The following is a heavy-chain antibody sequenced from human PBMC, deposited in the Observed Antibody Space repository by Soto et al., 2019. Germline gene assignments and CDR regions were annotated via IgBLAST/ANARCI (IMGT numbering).Heavy chain of an antibody. V-gene: IGHV3-33*01. J-gene: IGHJ6*02. CDR1: GFIFSNFG. CDR3: ARDPRTARASAMDV. D-gene: IGHD6-6*01. Sequence: AGGSLRLSCAASGFIFSNFGMHWVRQAPGKGLEWVAGVWYDGSNGVSADSVKGRFTISRDNSKNTLYLQMTSLRAEDTAVYYCARDPRTARASAMDVWGPGTTVTVSS. CDR2: VWYDGSNG.